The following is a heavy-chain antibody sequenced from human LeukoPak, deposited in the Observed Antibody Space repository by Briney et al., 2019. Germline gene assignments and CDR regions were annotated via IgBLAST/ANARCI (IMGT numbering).Heavy chain of an antibody. J-gene: IGHJ6*02. CDR3: ARAGPMVRGCYYYGMDV. CDR2: IYYSGST. CDR1: GGYISSSAYY. Sequence: SQTLSLTCTVSGGYISSSAYYWSWIRQQPGKGLEWIGYIYYSGSTYYNPSLKSQITISVDTSKNQFSLKLSSVTAADTAVYYCARAGPMVRGCYYYGMDVWGQGTTVTVSS. D-gene: IGHD3-10*01. V-gene: IGHV4-31*01.